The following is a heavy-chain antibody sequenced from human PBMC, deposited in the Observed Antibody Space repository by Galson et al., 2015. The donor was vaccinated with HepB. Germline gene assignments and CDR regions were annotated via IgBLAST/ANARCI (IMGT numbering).Heavy chain of an antibody. CDR3: ARGHCGGDCYSSYYYYGMDV. V-gene: IGHV1-46*01. D-gene: IGHD2-21*02. CDR1: GYTFTSYY. Sequence: SVKVSCKASGYTFTSYYMHWVRQAPGQGLEWMGIINPSGGSTSYAQKFQGRVTMTRDTSTSTVYMELSSLRSEDTAVYYCARGHCGGDCYSSYYYYGMDVWGQGTTVTVSS. J-gene: IGHJ6*02. CDR2: INPSGGST.